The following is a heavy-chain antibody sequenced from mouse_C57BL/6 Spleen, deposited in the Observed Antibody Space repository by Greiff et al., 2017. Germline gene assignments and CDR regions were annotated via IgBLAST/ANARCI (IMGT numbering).Heavy chain of an antibody. CDR2: IDPENGDA. V-gene: IGHV14-4*01. D-gene: IGHD2-2*01. J-gene: IGHJ3*01. Sequence: EVQRVESGAELVRPGASVKLSCTASGFNIKDDYMHWVKQRPEQGLEWIGWIDPENGDAEYASKFQGKATITADTSSNTAYLQLSSLTSEDTAVXYSTTGYWFAYWGQGTLVTVSA. CDR3: TTGYWFAY. CDR1: GFNIKDDY.